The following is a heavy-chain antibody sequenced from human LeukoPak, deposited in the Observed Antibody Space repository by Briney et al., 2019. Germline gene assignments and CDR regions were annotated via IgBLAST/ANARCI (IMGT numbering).Heavy chain of an antibody. Sequence: SETLSLTCAVYGGSFSGYYWTWIRQPPGKGLEWIGEISHSGRANYNPSLKSRVTISVDTSKNQFSLKVNSVTAADTAVYYCAKRPSIIVGVSNWFDPWGQGTLVTVSS. J-gene: IGHJ5*02. V-gene: IGHV4-34*01. CDR2: ISHSGRA. D-gene: IGHD1-26*01. CDR1: GGSFSGYY. CDR3: AKRPSIIVGVSNWFDP.